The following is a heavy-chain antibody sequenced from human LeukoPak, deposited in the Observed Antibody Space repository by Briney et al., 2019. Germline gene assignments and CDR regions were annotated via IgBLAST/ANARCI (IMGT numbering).Heavy chain of an antibody. Sequence: PSETLSLTCTVSGASISSGIYYWTWIRHHPGQGLEWIGYIYSSGFTHYNPSLRSRVTMSIDTTNNQFSLRMTSATVADTATYYCARSRGTVYRADEYDIWGQGTMVTVSS. CDR1: GASISSGIYY. J-gene: IGHJ3*02. CDR2: IYSSGFT. V-gene: IGHV4-31*03. D-gene: IGHD3-16*02. CDR3: ARSRGTVYRADEYDI.